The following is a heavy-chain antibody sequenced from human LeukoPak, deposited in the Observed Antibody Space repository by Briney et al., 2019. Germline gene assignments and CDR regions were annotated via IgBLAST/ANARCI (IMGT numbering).Heavy chain of an antibody. Sequence: GGSLRLSCAASGFTFSDYYMSWIRQAPGKGLEWVSAISGSSVSTYYADSVKGRFTISRDNSKNTLYLQMNSLRAEDTAVYYCARSGSGSSWYYFDYWGQGTLVTVSS. J-gene: IGHJ4*02. CDR1: GFTFSDYY. CDR3: ARSGSGSSWYYFDY. D-gene: IGHD1-26*01. CDR2: ISGSSVST. V-gene: IGHV3-23*01.